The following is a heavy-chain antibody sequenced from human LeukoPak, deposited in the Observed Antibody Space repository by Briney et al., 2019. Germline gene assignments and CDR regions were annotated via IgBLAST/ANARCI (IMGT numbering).Heavy chain of an antibody. D-gene: IGHD2-15*01. J-gene: IGHJ5*02. CDR2: IYYSGST. CDR1: GGSISSSSYY. Sequence: SETLSLTCTVSGGSISSSSYYWGWIRQPPGKGLEWIGGIYYSGSTYYNPSLKSRVTISVDTSKNQFSLKLSSVTAADAAVYYCARPRGVEVVAATMWFDPWGQGTLVTVSS. CDR3: ARPRGVEVVAATMWFDP. V-gene: IGHV4-39*01.